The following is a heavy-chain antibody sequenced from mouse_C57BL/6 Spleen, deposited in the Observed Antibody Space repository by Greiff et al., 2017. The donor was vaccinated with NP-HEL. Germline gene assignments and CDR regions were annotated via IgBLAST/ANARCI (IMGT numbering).Heavy chain of an antibody. CDR3: ARADLPYYFDY. CDR2: ISDGGSYT. J-gene: IGHJ2*01. V-gene: IGHV5-4*03. CDR1: GFTFSSYA. Sequence: EVNLVESGGGLVKPGGSLKLSCAASGFTFSSYAMSWVRQTPEKRLEWVATISDGGSYTYYPDNVKGRFTISRDNAKNNLYLQMSHLKSEDTAMYYCARADLPYYFDYWGQGTTLTVSS. D-gene: IGHD2-1*01.